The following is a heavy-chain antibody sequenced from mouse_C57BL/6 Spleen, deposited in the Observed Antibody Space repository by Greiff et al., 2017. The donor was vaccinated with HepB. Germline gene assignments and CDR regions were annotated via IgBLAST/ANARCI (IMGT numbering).Heavy chain of an antibody. V-gene: IGHV1-80*01. J-gene: IGHJ1*03. CDR1: GYAFSSYW. Sequence: VQLQQSGAELVKPGASVKISCKASGYAFSSYWMNWVKQRPGKGLEWIGQIYPGDGDTNYNGKFKGKATLTADKSSRTAYMQLSSLTSEDSAVYFCARGAGTRYWYFDVWGTGTTVTVSS. CDR3: ARGAGTRYWYFDV. CDR2: IYPGDGDT. D-gene: IGHD4-1*01.